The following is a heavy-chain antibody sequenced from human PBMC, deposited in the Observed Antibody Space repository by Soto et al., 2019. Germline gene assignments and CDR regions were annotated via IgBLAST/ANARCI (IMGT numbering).Heavy chain of an antibody. J-gene: IGHJ4*02. Sequence: GASVKVSCKASGGTFSSYAISWVRQAPGQGLEWMGGIIPIFGTANYAQKFQGRVTITADESTSTAYMELSSLRSEDTAVYYFARDEQQLVLSYYFDYWGQGTLVTVSS. CDR1: GGTFSSYA. CDR2: IIPIFGTA. D-gene: IGHD6-13*01. V-gene: IGHV1-69*13. CDR3: ARDEQQLVLSYYFDY.